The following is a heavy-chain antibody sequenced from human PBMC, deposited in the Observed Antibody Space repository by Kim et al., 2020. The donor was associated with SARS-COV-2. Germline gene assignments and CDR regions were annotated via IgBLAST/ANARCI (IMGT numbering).Heavy chain of an antibody. D-gene: IGHD2-2*02. Sequence: SETLSLTCAVYGGSLSGYYWSWIRQPPGKGLEWIGEINHSGSTNYNPSLKSRVTISVDTSKNQFSLKLSSVSAADTAVYYCARGRAGVVPAPILGIGPHYYYSGLAVWGQAPTVTVSS. CDR2: INHSGST. J-gene: IGHJ6*02. CDR3: ARGRAGVVPAPILGIGPHYYYSGLAV. V-gene: IGHV4-34*01. CDR1: GGSLSGYY.